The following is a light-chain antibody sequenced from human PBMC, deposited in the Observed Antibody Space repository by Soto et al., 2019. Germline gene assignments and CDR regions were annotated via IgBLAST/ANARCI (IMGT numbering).Light chain of an antibody. CDR1: SSDVGGYNY. J-gene: IGLJ2*01. Sequence: QSALTQPASVSGSPGQSITISCTGTSSDVGGYNYVSWYLHRPGKAPKVIIYDVSNRPSGVSSRFSGSKSGNTASLTISGLQAEGEADYYCTSYTSNSTLVFGGGTQLTVL. V-gene: IGLV2-14*03. CDR3: TSYTSNSTLV. CDR2: DVS.